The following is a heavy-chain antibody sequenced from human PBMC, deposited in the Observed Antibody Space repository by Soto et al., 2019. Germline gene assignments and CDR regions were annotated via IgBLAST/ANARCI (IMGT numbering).Heavy chain of an antibody. CDR3: AGGGVRGVITRTRDYYGMDV. CDR1: GYSFTSYW. J-gene: IGHJ6*02. V-gene: IGHV5-51*01. CDR2: IYPGDSDT. Sequence: HGESLKLSCKGSGYSFTSYWIGWVRQMPGKGLEWMRIIYPGDSDTRYSPSFQGQVTISADKSISTAYLQWSSLKASDTAMYYCAGGGVRGVITRTRDYYGMDVWGQGTTVTVSS. D-gene: IGHD3-10*01.